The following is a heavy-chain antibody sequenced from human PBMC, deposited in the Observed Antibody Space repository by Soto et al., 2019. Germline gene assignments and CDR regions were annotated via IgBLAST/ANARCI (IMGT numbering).Heavy chain of an antibody. CDR2: INPSGGST. Sequence: ASVKVSCKASGYTFTSYYMHWVRQAPGQGLEWMGIINPSGGSTSYAQKFQGRVTMTRDTSTSTVYMELSSLRSEDTAVYYCARVGLVGYCTNGVCRSPGDYYYGMDVWGQGTTVTVSS. CDR3: ARVGLVGYCTNGVCRSPGDYYYGMDV. J-gene: IGHJ6*02. D-gene: IGHD2-8*01. CDR1: GYTFTSYY. V-gene: IGHV1-46*01.